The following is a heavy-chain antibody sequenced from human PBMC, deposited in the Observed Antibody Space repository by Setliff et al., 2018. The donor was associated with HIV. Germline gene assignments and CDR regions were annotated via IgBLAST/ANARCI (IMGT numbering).Heavy chain of an antibody. Sequence: PRGSLRLSCAASGFTLSNFGMNWVRQAPGKGLEWISSISSSDYMYYADSVKGRFTISRDNAKNSLYLQMSSLRAEDTAVYYCAREMGSTHQAFDTWGQGTMVTVSS. V-gene: IGHV3-21*01. J-gene: IGHJ3*02. CDR1: GFTLSNFG. CDR3: AREMGSTHQAFDT. CDR2: ISSSDYM. D-gene: IGHD2-15*01.